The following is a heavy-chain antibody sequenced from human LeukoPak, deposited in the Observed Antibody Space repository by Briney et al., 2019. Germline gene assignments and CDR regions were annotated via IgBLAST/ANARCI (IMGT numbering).Heavy chain of an antibody. D-gene: IGHD2-2*01. J-gene: IGHJ3*02. CDR2: XXXSSSYI. CDR1: GFTFSSYS. CDR3: ARGASSPVVVPAAIDAFDI. Sequence: GGSLRLSCAASGFTFSSYSMNWVRQAPGKGLXXXXXXXXSSSYIYYADSVKGRFTISRDNAKNSLYLQMNSLRAEDTAVYYCARGASSPVVVPAAIDAFDIWGQGTMVTVSS. V-gene: IGHV3-21*01.